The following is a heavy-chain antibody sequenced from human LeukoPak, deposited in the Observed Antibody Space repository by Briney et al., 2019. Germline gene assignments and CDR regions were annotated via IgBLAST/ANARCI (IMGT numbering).Heavy chain of an antibody. Sequence: SETLSLTCSVSDVSISSSYWSWIRQPPGKGLEWIGYIYYSGSTYYNPSLKSRVVISMDTSKNIFSLKLSSVTAADTAVYYCVRSPRDGYNDRYYFDYWGQGTLVTVSS. V-gene: IGHV4-59*12. CDR2: IYYSGST. CDR1: DVSISSSY. J-gene: IGHJ4*02. D-gene: IGHD5-24*01. CDR3: VRSPRDGYNDRYYFDY.